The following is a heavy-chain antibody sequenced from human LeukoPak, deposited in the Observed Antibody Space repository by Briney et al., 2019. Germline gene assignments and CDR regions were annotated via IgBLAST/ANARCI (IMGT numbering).Heavy chain of an antibody. CDR1: GYTLTGYY. Sequence: ASVKVSCKASGYTLTGYYMHWVRQAPGQGLEWMGRINPNSGGTNYAQKFQGRVTMTMDASISTAYMELSRLRSDDTAVYYCARALYSSGWYVIDYWGQGTLVTVSS. D-gene: IGHD6-19*01. CDR2: INPNSGGT. V-gene: IGHV1-2*06. J-gene: IGHJ4*02. CDR3: ARALYSSGWYVIDY.